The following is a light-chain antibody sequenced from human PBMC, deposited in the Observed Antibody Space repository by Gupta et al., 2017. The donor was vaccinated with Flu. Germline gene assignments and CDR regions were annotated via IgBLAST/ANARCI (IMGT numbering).Light chain of an antibody. CDR2: GAS. CDR3: QQYNNWPYT. V-gene: IGKV3-15*01. Sequence: PATLSVSPGERAILSCRASQSVSSNLAWYQQKPGQAPRLLIYGASTRATGIPVRFSGSESGTEFTLTISSLQSEDFAVYYCQQYNNWPYTFGQGTKLEIK. CDR1: QSVSSN. J-gene: IGKJ2*01.